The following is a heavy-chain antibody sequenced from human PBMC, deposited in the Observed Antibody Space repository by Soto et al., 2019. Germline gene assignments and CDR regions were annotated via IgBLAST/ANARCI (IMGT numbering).Heavy chain of an antibody. J-gene: IGHJ4*02. CDR3: ARLDTIFGAYYFDY. D-gene: IGHD3-3*01. CDR2: IYYSGST. V-gene: IGHV4-59*08. CDR1: GGSISSYY. Sequence: SETLSLTCTVSGGSISSYYWSWIRQPPGKGLEWIGYIYYSGSTNYNPSLKSRVTISVDTSKNQFSLKLSSVTAADTAVYYCARLDTIFGAYYFDYWGQGTLVTVSS.